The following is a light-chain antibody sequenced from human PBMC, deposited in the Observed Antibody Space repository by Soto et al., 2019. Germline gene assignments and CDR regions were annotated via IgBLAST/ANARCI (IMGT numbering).Light chain of an antibody. CDR1: SSDVDGYNY. CDR2: DVN. J-gene: IGLJ3*02. Sequence: QSALTQPASVSGSPGQSITISCTGTSSDVDGYNYVSWYQYHPGKAPKLMIYDVNNRPSGVSNRFSGSKSGNTASLTISGLQAEDEADYFCCSYAATFSVFGGGTKLTVL. CDR3: CSYAATFSV. V-gene: IGLV2-14*01.